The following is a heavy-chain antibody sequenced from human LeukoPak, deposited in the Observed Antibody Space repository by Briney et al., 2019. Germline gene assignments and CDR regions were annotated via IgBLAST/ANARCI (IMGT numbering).Heavy chain of an antibody. CDR2: IYHSGST. Sequence: SETLSLTCTVSGYSISSGYYWGWIRQPPGKGLEWIGSIYHSGSTYYNPSLKSRVTISVDTSKNQFSLKLSSVTAADTAVYYCARDLPYSGYDFRTASRPLYYFDYWGQGTLVTVSS. J-gene: IGHJ4*02. CDR1: GYSISSGYY. V-gene: IGHV4-38-2*02. CDR3: ARDLPYSGYDFRTASRPLYYFDY. D-gene: IGHD5-12*01.